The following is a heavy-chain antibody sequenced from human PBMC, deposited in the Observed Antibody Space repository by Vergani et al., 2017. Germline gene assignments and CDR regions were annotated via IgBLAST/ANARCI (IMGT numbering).Heavy chain of an antibody. Sequence: EVELVQSGPEMRKPGESLKISCKVSEYSFGNYWIGWVRQMPGKGLEWMGIIYPADSDTRYSPSVQGQVTLSAAKSISTAFLQWDSLKASDTALYYCARHTTYSDSWGQGTLVTVSS. CDR2: IYPADSDT. CDR3: ARHTTYSDS. J-gene: IGHJ4*02. CDR1: EYSFGNYW. D-gene: IGHD1-1*01. V-gene: IGHV5-51*01.